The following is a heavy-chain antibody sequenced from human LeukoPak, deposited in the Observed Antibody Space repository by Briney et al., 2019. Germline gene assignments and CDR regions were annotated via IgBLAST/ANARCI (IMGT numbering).Heavy chain of an antibody. Sequence: GGSLRLSCAASGFIVSSSYMSWVRQAPGKGLEWGSVIYRDGLTYYADSVKGRYTISRDNSKNTLYLQMNSLRAEDTAVYYCARTSGNYLYFDYWGRGSLVTVSS. CDR3: ARTSGNYLYFDY. V-gene: IGHV3-53*01. D-gene: IGHD3-10*01. J-gene: IGHJ4*02. CDR1: GFIVSSSY. CDR2: IYRDGLT.